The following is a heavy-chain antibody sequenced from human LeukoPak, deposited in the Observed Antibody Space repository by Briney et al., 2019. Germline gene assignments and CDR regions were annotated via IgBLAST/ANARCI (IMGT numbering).Heavy chain of an antibody. Sequence: GGSLRLSCAASGFTFSSYWMRWVRQAPGKGLEWVANIKQDGSEKYYVDSVKGRFTISRDNAKNSLYLQMNSLRAEDTAVYYCAREVGADTPFYYYYYYMDVWGKGTTVTVSS. CDR2: IKQDGSEK. CDR3: AREVGADTPFYYYYYYMDV. CDR1: GFTFSSYW. D-gene: IGHD1-26*01. J-gene: IGHJ6*03. V-gene: IGHV3-7*01.